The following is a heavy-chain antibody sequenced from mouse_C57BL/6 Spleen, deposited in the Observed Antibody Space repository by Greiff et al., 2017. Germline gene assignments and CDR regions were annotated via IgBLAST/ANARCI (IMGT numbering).Heavy chain of an antibody. Sequence: DVKLQESGPGLAKPSQTLSLTCSVTGYSITSDYWNWIRKFPGNKLEYMGYISYSGSTYYNPSLKSRISITRDTSKNQYYLQLNSVTTEDTATYYCARYRATDYYAMDYWGQGTSVTVSS. J-gene: IGHJ4*01. CDR2: ISYSGST. V-gene: IGHV3-8*01. D-gene: IGHD1-1*01. CDR3: ARYRATDYYAMDY. CDR1: GYSITSDY.